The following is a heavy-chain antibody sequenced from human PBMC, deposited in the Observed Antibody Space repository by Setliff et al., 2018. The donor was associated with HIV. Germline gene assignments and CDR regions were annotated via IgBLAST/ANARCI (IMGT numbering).Heavy chain of an antibody. CDR3: ARSNPGITAGLLAY. CDR1: GVSIPTNY. J-gene: IGHJ4*02. CDR2: IYTTGGT. D-gene: IGHD6-13*01. Sequence: SESLSLTCNISGVSIPTNYWNWIRQPAGKGLEWIGRIYTTGGTNYNPALRSRVTMSIDTSKNQISLKLNSVTAADTATYYCARSNPGITAGLLAYWGPGTLVTVSS. V-gene: IGHV4-4*07.